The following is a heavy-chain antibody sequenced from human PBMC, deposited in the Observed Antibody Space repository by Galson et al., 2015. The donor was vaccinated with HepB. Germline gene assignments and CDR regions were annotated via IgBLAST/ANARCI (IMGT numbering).Heavy chain of an antibody. J-gene: IGHJ6*02. CDR3: ARDPPADGSGSYYSYGMDV. Sequence: SLRLSCAASGFTFSSYWMHWVRQAPGKGLVWVSRINSDGSSTSYADSVKGRFTISRDNAKNTLYLQMNSLRAEDTAVYYCARDPPADGSGSYYSYGMDVWGQGTTVTVSS. CDR1: GFTFSSYW. CDR2: INSDGSST. D-gene: IGHD3-10*01. V-gene: IGHV3-74*01.